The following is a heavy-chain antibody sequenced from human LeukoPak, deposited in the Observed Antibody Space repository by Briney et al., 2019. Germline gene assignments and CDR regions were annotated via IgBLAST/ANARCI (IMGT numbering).Heavy chain of an antibody. D-gene: IGHD5-24*01. J-gene: IGHJ4*02. CDR2: IYTRGST. CDR3: ARHRSGWLQSSFDY. CDR1: GGSISIGRYY. V-gene: IGHV4-61*02. Sequence: TLSLTSTVSGGSISIGRYYWRSIRQPAGRGLEWNGRIYTRGSTTKNTSLRTRVPIPLEMSKNRFPCKLSAVAAADRPVFICARHRSGWLQSSFDYWGQGTLVTVSS.